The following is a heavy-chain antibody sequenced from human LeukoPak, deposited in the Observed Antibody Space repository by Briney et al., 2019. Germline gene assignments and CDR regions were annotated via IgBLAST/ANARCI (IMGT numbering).Heavy chain of an antibody. J-gene: IGHJ4*02. CDR3: AKGTVTGYFPQYYFDY. V-gene: IGHV3-23*01. Sequence: GGSLRLSCAASGFTFSSYAMSWVRQAPGKGLEWVSAISGSGGSTYYADSVKGRFTISRDNSKNTLYLQMNSLRAEDTAVYYCAKGTVTGYFPQYYFDYWGQGILVTVSS. CDR1: GFTFSSYA. CDR2: ISGSGGST. D-gene: IGHD3-9*01.